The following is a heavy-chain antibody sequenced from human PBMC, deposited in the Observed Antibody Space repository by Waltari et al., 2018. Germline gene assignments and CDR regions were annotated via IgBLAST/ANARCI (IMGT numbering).Heavy chain of an antibody. D-gene: IGHD2-21*01. CDR1: GFSLTTSGVA. CDR2: LYGNDDK. CDR3: AHRVLWRFDS. J-gene: IGHJ5*01. V-gene: IGHV2-5*01. Sequence: QITLKESGPTLVKPTQTLTLTCAFSGFSLTTSGVAVGWIRQPPGKALEWPALLYGNDDKRYSPSLKTRLTITMDTSKNQVVLTMTNMDPVDTATYYCAHRVLWRFDSWGQGTLVTVSS.